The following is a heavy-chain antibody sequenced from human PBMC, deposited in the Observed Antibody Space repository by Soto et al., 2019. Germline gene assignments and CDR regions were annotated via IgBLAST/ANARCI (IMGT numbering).Heavy chain of an antibody. Sequence: TLSLTCTVSGASMSSGGYYWTWIRQSPGKGLEWIGYIYYSGSTYYNPSLESRVAISLDTSRSQFSLTLHSVTAADTAIYYCARDRQNNFFDPWGQGTLVTVSS. V-gene: IGHV4-31*03. D-gene: IGHD6-6*01. CDR1: GASMSSGGYY. J-gene: IGHJ5*02. CDR3: ARDRQNNFFDP. CDR2: IYYSGST.